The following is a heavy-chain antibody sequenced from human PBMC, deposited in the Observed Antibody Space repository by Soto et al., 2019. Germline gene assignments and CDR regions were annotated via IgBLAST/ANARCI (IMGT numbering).Heavy chain of an antibody. CDR1: GFTFSSYD. V-gene: IGHV3-13*01. D-gene: IGHD1-26*01. J-gene: IGHJ6*02. CDR3: ARESNVGATTSNGMDV. Sequence: GGSLILSCAASGFTFSSYDMHWVRQATGKGLEWVSAIGTAGDTYYPGSVKGRFTISRENAKNSLYLQMNSLRAGDTAVYYCARESNVGATTSNGMDVWGQGTTVTVSS. CDR2: IGTAGDT.